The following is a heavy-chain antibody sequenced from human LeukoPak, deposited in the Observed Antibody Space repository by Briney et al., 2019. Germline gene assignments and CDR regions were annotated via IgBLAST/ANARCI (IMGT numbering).Heavy chain of an antibody. Sequence: GGSLRLSCAASGFTFSSYAMHWVRQAPGKGLEWVAVISYDGSNKYYADSVKGRFTISRDNSKNTLYLQMNSLRAEDTAVYYCARDLGYGSGSYSVYYYYYYMDVWGKGTTVTVSS. CDR3: ARDLGYGSGSYSVYYYYYYMDV. CDR2: ISYDGSNK. CDR1: GFTFSSYA. V-gene: IGHV3-30*04. J-gene: IGHJ6*03. D-gene: IGHD3-10*01.